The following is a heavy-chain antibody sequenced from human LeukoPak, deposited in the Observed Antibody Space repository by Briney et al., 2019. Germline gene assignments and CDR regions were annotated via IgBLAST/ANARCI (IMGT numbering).Heavy chain of an antibody. CDR2: ISGSGGST. Sequence: GGSLRLSCAASGFTFSSYAMSWVRQAPGQGLEWVSAISGSGGSTYYADSVKGRFTISRDNSKNTLYLQMNSLRAEDTAVYYCAKGKDSYGSLPFDYWGQGTLVTVSS. CDR3: AKGKDSYGSLPFDY. D-gene: IGHD5-18*01. CDR1: GFTFSSYA. V-gene: IGHV3-23*01. J-gene: IGHJ4*02.